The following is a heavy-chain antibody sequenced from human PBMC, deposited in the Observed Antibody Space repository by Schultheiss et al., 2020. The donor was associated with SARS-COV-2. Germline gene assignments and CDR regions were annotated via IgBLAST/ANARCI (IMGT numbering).Heavy chain of an antibody. D-gene: IGHD1-26*01. CDR1: GFTFSHYA. CDR2: ISSSSSYI. V-gene: IGHV3-21*01. J-gene: IGHJ3*02. Sequence: GESLKISCAASGFTFSHYAMSWVRQSPGKGLEWVSSISSSSSYIYYADSLKGRFTISRDNAKNSLYLQMNSLRAEDTAVYYCARDALGTQRPSDAFDIWGQGTVVTVAS. CDR3: ARDALGTQRPSDAFDI.